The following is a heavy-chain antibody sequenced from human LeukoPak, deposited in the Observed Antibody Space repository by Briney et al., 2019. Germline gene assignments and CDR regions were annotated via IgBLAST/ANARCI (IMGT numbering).Heavy chain of an antibody. J-gene: IGHJ2*01. Sequence: PGGSLRLSCAASGFTFSSYSMNWVRQAPGKGLEWVSSISSSSSYIYYADSVKGRFTISRDNAKNSLYLQMNSLRAEDTAVYYCARDLMATNYWYFDLWGRGTLVTASS. CDR2: ISSSSSYI. D-gene: IGHD5-24*01. V-gene: IGHV3-21*01. CDR1: GFTFSSYS. CDR3: ARDLMATNYWYFDL.